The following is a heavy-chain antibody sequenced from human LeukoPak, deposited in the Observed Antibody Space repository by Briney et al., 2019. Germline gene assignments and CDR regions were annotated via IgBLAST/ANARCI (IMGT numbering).Heavy chain of an antibody. CDR3: ANSPLTGTTPLGYYYYMDV. J-gene: IGHJ6*03. V-gene: IGHV3-30*02. D-gene: IGHD1-7*01. CDR1: GFTFSSYG. CDR2: IRYDGSNK. Sequence: PGGSLRLSCAASGFTFSSYGMHWVRQAPGKGLEWVAFIRYDGSNKYYADSVKGRFTISRDNSKNTLYLQMNSLRAEDTAVYYCANSPLTGTTPLGYYYYMDVWGKGTTVTVSS.